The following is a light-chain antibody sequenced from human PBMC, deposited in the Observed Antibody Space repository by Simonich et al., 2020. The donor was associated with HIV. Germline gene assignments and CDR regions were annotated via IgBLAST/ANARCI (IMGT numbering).Light chain of an antibody. CDR2: GAS. CDR3: QQYNNWPPMT. V-gene: IGKV3-15*01. J-gene: IGKJ4*01. CDR1: QSVSSN. Sequence: EIVMTQSPATLSVSPGERATLPCRASQSVSSNLAWYQQKPGQAPGLLIYGASTRATGIPARFSGSGSGTEFTLTISSMQSEDFAVYYCQQYNNWPPMTFGGGTKVEIK.